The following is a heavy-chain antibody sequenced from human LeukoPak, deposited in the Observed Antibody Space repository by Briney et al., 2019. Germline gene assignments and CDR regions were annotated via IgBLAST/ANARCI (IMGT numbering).Heavy chain of an antibody. V-gene: IGHV3-7*03. CDR2: IKEDGSER. Sequence: GGSLRLSCEGSAFIFSGHWMNWVRQTPGKGLEWVASIKEDGSERQYVDSVKGRFSISRDNTKGSLFLQLNSLRAEDTAVYYCAKEWEYGPLAGSSDYWGQGTLVTVSS. D-gene: IGHD1-26*01. CDR1: AFIFSGHW. J-gene: IGHJ4*02. CDR3: AKEWEYGPLAGSSDY.